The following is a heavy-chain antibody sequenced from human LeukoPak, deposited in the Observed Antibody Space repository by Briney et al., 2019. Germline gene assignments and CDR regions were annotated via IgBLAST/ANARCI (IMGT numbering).Heavy chain of an antibody. D-gene: IGHD1-26*01. J-gene: IGHJ3*02. CDR1: GFTFDDYG. V-gene: IGHV3-20*04. CDR3: ARPNSGTYFDAFDI. CDR2: INWNGGST. Sequence: PGGSLRLSCAASGFTFDDYGMSWVRQAPGKGLEGGSGINWNGGSTGYAHSVKGRFTISRDNAKNSLYLQMSSLRAEDTALYYCARPNSGTYFDAFDIWGQGTMVTVFS.